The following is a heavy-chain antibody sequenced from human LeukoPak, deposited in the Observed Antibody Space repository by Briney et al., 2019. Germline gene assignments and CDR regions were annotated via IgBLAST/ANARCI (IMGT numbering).Heavy chain of an antibody. CDR1: GFTFSSYE. D-gene: IGHD3-22*01. CDR2: ISSSGSTI. V-gene: IGHV3-48*03. CDR3: ARGGLLYDSSGYYYGY. J-gene: IGHJ4*02. Sequence: GSLRLSCAASGFTFSSYEMNWVRQAPGKGLEWVSYISSSGSTIYYADSVKGRFTISRDNAKNSLYLQMNSLRAEDTAVYYCARGGLLYDSSGYYYGYWGQGTLVTVSS.